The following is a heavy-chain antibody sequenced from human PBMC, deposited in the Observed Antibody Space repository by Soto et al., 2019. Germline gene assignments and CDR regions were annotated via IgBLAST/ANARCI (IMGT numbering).Heavy chain of an antibody. J-gene: IGHJ4*02. CDR1: GGTFSSYA. D-gene: IGHD3-3*01. Sequence: ASGKVSCKASGGTFSSYATSGVRQAPGQGLEWMGGIIAYYGKTNYAQKFQGRVTITTDTSTSTAYMELRSLRSDDTAVYYCARDKSGYDFWSGYYAGSPYYFDFWGQGTLVTVSS. V-gene: IGHV1-18*01. CDR2: IIAYYGKT. CDR3: ARDKSGYDFWSGYYAGSPYYFDF.